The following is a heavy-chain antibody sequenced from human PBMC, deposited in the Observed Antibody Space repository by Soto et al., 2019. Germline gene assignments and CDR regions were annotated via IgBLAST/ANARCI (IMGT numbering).Heavy chain of an antibody. D-gene: IGHD3-10*01. V-gene: IGHV3-66*01. J-gene: IGHJ4*02. CDR3: ARDPPYGDNDY. Sequence: GGSLRLSCAASGFSFSTYGMSWVRQAPGKGLEWVSVIYSGGSTYYADSVKGRFTISRDNSKNTLYLQMNSLRAEDTAVYYCARDPPYGDNDYWGQGTLVTVSS. CDR2: IYSGGST. CDR1: GFSFSTYG.